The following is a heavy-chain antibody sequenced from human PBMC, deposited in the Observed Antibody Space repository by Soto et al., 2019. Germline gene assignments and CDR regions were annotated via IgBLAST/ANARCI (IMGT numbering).Heavy chain of an antibody. J-gene: IGHJ4*02. D-gene: IGHD3-10*01. CDR1: GYTFTGYY. CDR2: INPNSGGT. CDR3: AREEYGSGSAFDY. V-gene: IGHV1-2*04. Sequence: ASVKVSCKASGYTFTGYYMHWVRQAPGQGLEWMGRINPNSGGTNYAQKFQGWVTMTRDTSISTAYMELSRLRSDDTAVYYCAREEYGSGSAFDYWGQGTLVTVSS.